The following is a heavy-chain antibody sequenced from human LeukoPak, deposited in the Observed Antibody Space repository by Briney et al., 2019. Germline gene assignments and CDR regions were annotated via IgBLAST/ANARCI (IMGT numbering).Heavy chain of an antibody. CDR2: INHSGST. Sequence: PSETLSLTCAVYGGSFSGYYWSWIRQPPGKGLEWIGEINHSGSTNYNPSLKSRVTISVDTSKNRFSLKLSSVTAADTAVYYCARVNVYCSSTSCYRRVWFDPWGQGTLVTVSS. CDR3: ARVNVYCSSTSCYRRVWFDP. D-gene: IGHD2-2*02. J-gene: IGHJ5*02. V-gene: IGHV4-34*01. CDR1: GGSFSGYY.